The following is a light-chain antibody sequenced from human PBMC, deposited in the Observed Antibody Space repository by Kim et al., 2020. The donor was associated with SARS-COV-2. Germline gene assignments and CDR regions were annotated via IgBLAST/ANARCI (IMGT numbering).Light chain of an antibody. CDR1: SLRSDY. J-gene: IGLJ3*02. CDR3: NSRDNNDYHLL. V-gene: IGLV3-19*01. CDR2: GKN. Sequence: SSELTQDPAVSVALGQTVRITCQGDSLRSDYASWYQQKPGQAPVLVIYGKNNRPSGIPDRFSASRSGNTASLTITGAQAEDEADYYCNSRDNNDYHLLFGGGTQLTVL.